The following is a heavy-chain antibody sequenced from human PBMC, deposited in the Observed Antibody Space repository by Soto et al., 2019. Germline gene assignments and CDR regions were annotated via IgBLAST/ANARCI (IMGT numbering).Heavy chain of an antibody. Sequence: QVQLVQSGAEVKKPGASVKVSCKASGYTFTSYDINWVRQATGQGREWMGWMNPNSGNTGHAQKFKGRVTMTRNTSISTAYKELSSLRSEDTAVYYGARLGGIAAAGRNWFDPWGQGTLVTVSS. D-gene: IGHD6-13*01. CDR1: GYTFTSYD. CDR3: ARLGGIAAAGRNWFDP. CDR2: MNPNSGNT. V-gene: IGHV1-8*01. J-gene: IGHJ5*02.